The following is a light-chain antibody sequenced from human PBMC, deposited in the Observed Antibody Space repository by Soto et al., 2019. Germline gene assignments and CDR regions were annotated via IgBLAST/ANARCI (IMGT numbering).Light chain of an antibody. V-gene: IGKV1-6*01. CDR1: QGIRND. J-gene: IGKJ1*01. CDR2: AAS. Sequence: AIPMTQSPSSLSASVGDRVTIICRASQGIRNDLGWYQQKPGKAPKLLIYAASSLQSGVPSRFSGSGSGTDFTLTISSLQPEDFATYYCLQDYNYPRTFGQGTKVEIK. CDR3: LQDYNYPRT.